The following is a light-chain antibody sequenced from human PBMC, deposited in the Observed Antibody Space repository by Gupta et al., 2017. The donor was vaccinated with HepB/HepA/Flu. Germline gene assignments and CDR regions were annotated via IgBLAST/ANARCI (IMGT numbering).Light chain of an antibody. CDR3: QQYNSYPCN. CDR1: QSISTW. Sequence: DIQMTQSPSTLSASVGDRVTIPCRASQSISTWLAWYQQEPGKAPNLLIYKASSLESGVPSRFSGSGSGTEFTLTISSLQPDDFATYYCQQYNSYPCNFGQGTKLEIK. J-gene: IGKJ2*02. CDR2: KAS. V-gene: IGKV1-5*03.